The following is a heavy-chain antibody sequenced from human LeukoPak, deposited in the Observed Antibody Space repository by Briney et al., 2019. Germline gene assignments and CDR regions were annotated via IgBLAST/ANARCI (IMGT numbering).Heavy chain of an antibody. CDR3: AREEVIVVVSYFDY. CDR2: IYTSGST. CDR1: GGSISSGSYY. D-gene: IGHD3-22*01. Sequence: ASETLSLTCPVSGGSISSGSYYWSWIRQPAGKGLEWIGRIYTSGSTNYNPPLKSRVTISVDTSKNQFSLKLSSVTAADTAVYYCAREEVIVVVSYFDYWGQGTLVTVSS. J-gene: IGHJ4*02. V-gene: IGHV4-61*02.